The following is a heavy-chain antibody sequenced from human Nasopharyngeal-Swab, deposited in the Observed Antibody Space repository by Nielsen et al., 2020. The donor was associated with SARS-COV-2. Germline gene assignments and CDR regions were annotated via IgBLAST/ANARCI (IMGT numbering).Heavy chain of an antibody. J-gene: IGHJ4*02. CDR3: ARTDSGSYAAYFDY. CDR1: GFTFSNYA. D-gene: IGHD1-26*01. Sequence: GSLRLSCAASGFTFSNYAMSWVRQAPGKGLEWVSTINNRGDDTHYVDSVRGRFTVSRDNSKNTLYLQMDSLRPEDTAVYYCARTDSGSYAAYFDYWGQGTQVTVSS. CDR2: INNRGDDT. V-gene: IGHV3-23*01.